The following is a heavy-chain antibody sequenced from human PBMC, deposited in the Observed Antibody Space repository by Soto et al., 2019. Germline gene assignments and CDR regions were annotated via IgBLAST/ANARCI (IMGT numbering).Heavy chain of an antibody. CDR2: ISYDGSNK. CDR1: GFTFSSYG. Sequence: QVQLVESGGGVVQPGRSLRLSCAASGFTFSSYGMHWVRQAPGKGLEWVAVISYDGSNKYYADSVKGRFTISRDNSKNTLYLQINSLRAEDTAVYYCAKDRPAYSSSWYGYGMDVWGQGTTVTVSS. D-gene: IGHD6-13*01. J-gene: IGHJ6*02. V-gene: IGHV3-30*18. CDR3: AKDRPAYSSSWYGYGMDV.